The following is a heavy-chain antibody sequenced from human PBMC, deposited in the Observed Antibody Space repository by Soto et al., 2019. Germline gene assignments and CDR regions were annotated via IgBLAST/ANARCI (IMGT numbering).Heavy chain of an antibody. J-gene: IGHJ4*02. CDR2: ISYDGSNK. D-gene: IGHD4-17*01. CDR1: GFTFSSYA. CDR3: ARPVLLHDYGDHDCFDY. Sequence: GGSLRLSCAASGFTFSSYAMHWVRQAPGKGLEWVAVISYDGSNKYYADSVKGRFTISRDNSKNTLYLQMNSLRAEDTAVYYCARPVLLHDYGDHDCFDYWGQGTLVTVSS. V-gene: IGHV3-30-3*01.